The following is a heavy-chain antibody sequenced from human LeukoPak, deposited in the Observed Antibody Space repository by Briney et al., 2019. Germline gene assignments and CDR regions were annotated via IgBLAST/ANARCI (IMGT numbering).Heavy chain of an antibody. Sequence: GGSLRLSCAASGFTVRSNYMSWVRQAPGKGLEWVSVIDSGGSTYYADSVKGRFSVSRDNSKNTGYLEMKSLRVEDTAVYYCAREDAFDYWGKGTLVTVSS. CDR1: GFTVRSNY. D-gene: IGHD2-8*01. CDR3: AREDAFDY. V-gene: IGHV3-53*01. J-gene: IGHJ4*02. CDR2: IDSGGST.